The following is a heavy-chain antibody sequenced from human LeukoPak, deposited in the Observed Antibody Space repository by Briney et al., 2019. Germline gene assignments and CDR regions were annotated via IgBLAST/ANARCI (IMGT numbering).Heavy chain of an antibody. Sequence: PSETLSLTCRVPGGSISSYYWSWIRQPPGKGLEWIGYIYYSGSTNYNPSLKSRVIISVDTSKNQFSLKLSSVTAADTAVYYCARVASSGRWFDPWGQGTLVTVSS. D-gene: IGHD1-26*01. V-gene: IGHV4-59*01. CDR3: ARVASSGRWFDP. J-gene: IGHJ5*02. CDR2: IYYSGST. CDR1: GGSISSYY.